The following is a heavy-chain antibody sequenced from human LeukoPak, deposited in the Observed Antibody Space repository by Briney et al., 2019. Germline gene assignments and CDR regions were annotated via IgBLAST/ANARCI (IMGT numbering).Heavy chain of an antibody. CDR2: ISYDGSNK. V-gene: IGHV3-30-3*01. CDR1: GFTFSSYA. D-gene: IGHD6-13*01. J-gene: IGHJ5*02. Sequence: GGSLRLSCAASGFTFSSYAMHWIRQAPGKGLEWVAVISYDGSNKYYADSVKGRFTISRDNSKNTLYLQMNSLRAEDTAVYYCAREAGYSSSWLRCNWFDPWGQGTLVTVSS. CDR3: AREAGYSSSWLRCNWFDP.